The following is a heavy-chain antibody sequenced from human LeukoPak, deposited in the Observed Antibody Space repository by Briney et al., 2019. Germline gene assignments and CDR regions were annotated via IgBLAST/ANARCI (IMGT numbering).Heavy chain of an antibody. V-gene: IGHV1-2*02. CDR3: TSKEVGVFDY. CDR2: INPNSGGT. CDR1: GYTFTGYY. Sequence: ASVKVSRKASGYTFTGYYIHWVRQAPGQGLQWMGWINPNSGGTNYAQKFQGRVTMTRDTSISTAYMELSRLRSDDTAMYYCTSKEVGVFDYWGQGTLVTVSS. J-gene: IGHJ4*02. D-gene: IGHD2-15*01.